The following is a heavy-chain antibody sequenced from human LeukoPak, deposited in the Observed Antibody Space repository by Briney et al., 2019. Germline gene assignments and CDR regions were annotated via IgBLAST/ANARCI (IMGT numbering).Heavy chain of an antibody. D-gene: IGHD3-10*01. CDR3: ARGYRRGSGSYYISRGDIDY. Sequence: GASVKVSCKASGYTFTSYDINWLRQATGQGLEWMGWMNTNSGKTGYAQKFQGRVTMTRNTSISTAYMELSSLRSEDTAVYYCARGYRRGSGSYYISRGDIDYWGQGTLVTVSS. J-gene: IGHJ4*02. CDR1: GYTFTSYD. CDR2: MNTNSGKT. V-gene: IGHV1-8*01.